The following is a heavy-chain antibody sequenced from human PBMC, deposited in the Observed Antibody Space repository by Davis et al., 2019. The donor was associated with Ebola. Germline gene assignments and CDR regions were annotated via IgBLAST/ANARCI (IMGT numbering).Heavy chain of an antibody. CDR1: GYSFTSYW. Sequence: GESLKISCKGSGYSFTSYWIAWVRQMPGKGLEWMGIIYPRDSDTRYSPSFQGQVTISVDKSISTAYLQWSSLKASDSAMYYCARRGYSYGSQYWVDCWGQGTLVTVSS. J-gene: IGHJ4*02. CDR3: ARRGYSYGSQYWVDC. CDR2: IYPRDSDT. V-gene: IGHV5-51*01. D-gene: IGHD5-18*01.